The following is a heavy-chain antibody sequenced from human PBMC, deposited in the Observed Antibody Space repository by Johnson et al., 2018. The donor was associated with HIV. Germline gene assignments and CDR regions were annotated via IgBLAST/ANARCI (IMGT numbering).Heavy chain of an antibody. CDR2: ISYDGSNK. CDR1: GFTFSSYA. J-gene: IGHJ3*02. Sequence: HVQLVESGGGVVQPGRSLRLSCAASGFTFSSYAMHWVRQAPGKGLEWVADISYDGSNKYYADSVKGRFTISRDNSKNTLYLQMNSLRAEDTAVYYCAKDAADDAFDIWGQGTMVTVSS. CDR3: AKDAADDAFDI. D-gene: IGHD6-25*01. V-gene: IGHV3-30-3*01.